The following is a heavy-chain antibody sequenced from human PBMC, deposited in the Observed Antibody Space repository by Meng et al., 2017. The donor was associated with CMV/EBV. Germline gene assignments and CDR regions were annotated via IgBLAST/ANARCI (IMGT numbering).Heavy chain of an antibody. V-gene: IGHV3-53*01. CDR2: IYSGGST. Sequence: GESLKISCAASGFTVSSNYMSWVRQAPGKGLEWVSVIYSGGSTYYADSVKGRFTISRDNAKDTLHLQMDSLRVEDSAVYYCARDHHLMYYYDTSGYYPWGRGTLVTVSS. CDR1: GFTVSSNY. D-gene: IGHD3-22*01. CDR3: ARDHHLMYYYDTSGYYP. J-gene: IGHJ5*02.